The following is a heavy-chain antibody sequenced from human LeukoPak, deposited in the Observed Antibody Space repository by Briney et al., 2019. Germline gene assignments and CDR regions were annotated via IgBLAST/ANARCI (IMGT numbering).Heavy chain of an antibody. J-gene: IGHJ6*03. CDR2: IYPGDSDT. Sequence: GESLKISCKGSGYSFTSYWIGWVRQMPGKGLEWMGIIYPGDSDTRYSPSFQGQVTISADKSISTAYLQWSSLKASDTAMYYCVRFAMAAAGHMDVWGKGTTVTVSS. V-gene: IGHV5-51*01. D-gene: IGHD6-13*01. CDR1: GYSFTSYW. CDR3: VRFAMAAAGHMDV.